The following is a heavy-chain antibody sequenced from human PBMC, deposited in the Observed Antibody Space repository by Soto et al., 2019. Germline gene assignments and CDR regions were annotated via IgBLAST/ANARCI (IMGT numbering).Heavy chain of an antibody. CDR1: GFTFSSYA. D-gene: IGHD3-22*01. CDR2: ISYDGSNK. J-gene: IGHJ4*02. Sequence: VGSLRLSCAASGFTFSSYAMHWVRQAPGKGLEWVAVISYDGSNKYYADSVKGRFTISRDNSKNTLYLQMNSLRAEDTAVYYCARAPETYYYDSSGYYYVYWGQGTLVTVSS. CDR3: ARAPETYYYDSSGYYYVY. V-gene: IGHV3-30-3*01.